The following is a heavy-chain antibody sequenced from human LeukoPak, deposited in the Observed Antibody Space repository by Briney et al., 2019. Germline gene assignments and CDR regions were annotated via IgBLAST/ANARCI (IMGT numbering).Heavy chain of an antibody. CDR3: ARPDI. CDR2: IYYSGST. Sequence: PSETLSLTCSVSGGYINSYYWSWIRQPPGKGLEWIGYIYYSGSTNCNPSLKSRVTISVDTSKNQFSLKLSSVTAADTAVYYCARPDIWGQGTMVTVSS. J-gene: IGHJ3*02. V-gene: IGHV4-59*08. CDR1: GGYINSYY.